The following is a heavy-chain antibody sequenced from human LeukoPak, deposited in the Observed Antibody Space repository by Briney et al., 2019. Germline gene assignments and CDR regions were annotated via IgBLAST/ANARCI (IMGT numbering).Heavy chain of an antibody. Sequence: GGSLRLSCAASEFTFSYYSMNWVRQAPGRGLEWVSCISSSSSLIFYSDSVRGRFTISRDNAKNLLYLHMNSLRVEDTAVYYCAKVDMGDYSSSPVPYYNYYMSVWRKGPTVTVSS. V-gene: IGHV3-21*01. J-gene: IGHJ6*03. CDR1: EFTFSYYS. D-gene: IGHD6-13*01. CDR2: ISSSSSLI. CDR3: AKVDMGDYSSSPVPYYNYYMSV.